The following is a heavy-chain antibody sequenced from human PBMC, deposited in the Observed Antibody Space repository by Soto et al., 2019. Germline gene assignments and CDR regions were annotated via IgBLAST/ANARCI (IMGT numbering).Heavy chain of an antibody. CDR2: IDHRGST. D-gene: IGHD3-9*01. V-gene: IGHV4-4*02. Sequence: QVQLQESGPGLVKPSGTLSLTCAVSGVSLSNPNWWAWVRQAPGKGREWIGEIDHRGSTNYNPSLNXXVXIXXDRSKNQFSLKLSSVAAADTAVYYCARGIFSAFAIWGQGTMVTVSS. J-gene: IGHJ3*02. CDR1: GVSLSNPNW. CDR3: ARGIFSAFAI.